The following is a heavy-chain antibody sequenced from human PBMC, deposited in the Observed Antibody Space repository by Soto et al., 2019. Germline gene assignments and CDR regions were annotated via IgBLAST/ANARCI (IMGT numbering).Heavy chain of an antibody. J-gene: IGHJ5*02. V-gene: IGHV4-34*01. CDR3: ARDENVRVIAAAGNWFDP. D-gene: IGHD6-13*01. CDR1: GGPFSDYY. CDR2: INHSGST. Sequence: SETLSLTCAVYGGPFSDYYWSWIRQPPGKGLEWIGEINHSGSTSYNPSLKSRVTISVDTSKNQFSLKLNSVTAADTAVYYCARDENVRVIAAAGNWFDPWGQGTLVTVSS.